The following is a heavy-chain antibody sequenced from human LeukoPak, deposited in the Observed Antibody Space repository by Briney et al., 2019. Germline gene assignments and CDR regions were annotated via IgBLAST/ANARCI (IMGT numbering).Heavy chain of an antibody. V-gene: IGHV1-69*04. Sequence: SVRVSCKASGGTLSSYAISWVRQAPGQGLEWMGRIIPIFGIANYAQKFQGRVTITADKSTSTAYMELSSLRSEDTAVYYCARDIVGATTGWFDPWGQGTLVTVSS. CDR3: ARDIVGATTGWFDP. D-gene: IGHD1-26*01. CDR2: IIPIFGIA. J-gene: IGHJ5*02. CDR1: GGTLSSYA.